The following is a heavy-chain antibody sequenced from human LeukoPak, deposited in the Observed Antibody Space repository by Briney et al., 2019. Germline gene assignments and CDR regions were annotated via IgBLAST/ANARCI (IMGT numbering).Heavy chain of an antibody. V-gene: IGHV3-15*01. Sequence: GGSLRLSCAASGFTFSNAWMSWVRQAPGKGLEWVGRIKSKTDGGTTDYAAPVKGRFTISRDDSKNTLYLQMNSLKTEDTAVYYCTTEAVAGGLVPYDYWGQGTLVTVSS. J-gene: IGHJ4*02. CDR1: GFTFSNAW. CDR3: TTEAVAGGLVPYDY. D-gene: IGHD6-19*01. CDR2: IKSKTDGGTT.